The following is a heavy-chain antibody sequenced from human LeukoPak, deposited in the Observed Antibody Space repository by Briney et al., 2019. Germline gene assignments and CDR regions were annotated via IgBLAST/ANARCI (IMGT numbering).Heavy chain of an antibody. D-gene: IGHD2-15*01. CDR3: ARHDIVVMHGMDV. Sequence: GGTLSLSCAASGFTFSSYSMNWVRQPPGKGLEWVSYISYSSSYKYYADSVKGRFTISRDNAKHSLYLQMNSLRAEDTAVYYCARHDIVVMHGMDVWGEGATVTVSS. J-gene: IGHJ6*01. CDR2: ISYSSSYK. V-gene: IGHV3-21*01. CDR1: GFTFSSYS.